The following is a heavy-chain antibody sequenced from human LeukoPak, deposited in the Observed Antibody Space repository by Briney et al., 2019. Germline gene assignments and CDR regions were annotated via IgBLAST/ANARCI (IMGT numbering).Heavy chain of an antibody. CDR1: GYTFTDYY. Sequence: ASVKVSCKASGYTFTDYYLQWVRQAPGQGLEWMGWINPNSGGTNYAQKFQGRVTMTRDTSISTAYMELSRLRSDDTAVYYCARDAGPKYSGSYNTIDYWGQGTLVTVSS. CDR2: INPNSGGT. V-gene: IGHV1-2*02. CDR3: ARDAGPKYSGSYNTIDY. J-gene: IGHJ4*02. D-gene: IGHD1-26*01.